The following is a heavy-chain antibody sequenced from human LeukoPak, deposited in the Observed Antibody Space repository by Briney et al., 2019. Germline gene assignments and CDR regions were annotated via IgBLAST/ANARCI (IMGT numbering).Heavy chain of an antibody. V-gene: IGHV3-48*04. D-gene: IGHD3-10*01. Sequence: GGSLRLSCAGSGFTFSSYSMNWVRQAPGKGLEWVSYISSDSGTIYYADSVKGRFTISRDNTKNSLYLQMNSLRAEDTAVYYCAMVRGVIFDYWGQGALVTVSS. J-gene: IGHJ4*02. CDR1: GFTFSSYS. CDR3: AMVRGVIFDY. CDR2: ISSDSGTI.